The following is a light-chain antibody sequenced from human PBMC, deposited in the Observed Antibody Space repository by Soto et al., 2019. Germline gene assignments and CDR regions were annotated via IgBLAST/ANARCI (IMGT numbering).Light chain of an antibody. J-gene: IGLJ2*01. CDR3: CLYTCFFSL. CDR2: EGT. Sequence: QSALTQPASVSGSPGQSITISCIETTSDFGTKKFFSWYQQQPGKAPKLIIYEGTKRPSGVSSRFSGSKSGNTASLTVSGLQSDDEDDYFCCLYTCFFSLFGGGTKLTVL. V-gene: IGLV2-23*01. CDR1: TSDFGTKKF.